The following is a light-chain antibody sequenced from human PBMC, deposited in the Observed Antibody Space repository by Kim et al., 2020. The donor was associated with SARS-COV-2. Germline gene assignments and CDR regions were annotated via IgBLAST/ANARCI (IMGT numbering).Light chain of an antibody. CDR3: QQSYSTPYT. V-gene: IGKV1-39*01. Sequence: DIQMTQSPSSLSASVGDRVTITCRASQTISAYLNWYQQKPGKAPNLLIYAASSLQSGVPSRFSVSGSGTDFTLTISSLQPEDFATYYCQQSYSTPYTFGQGTKLE. CDR1: QTISAY. CDR2: AAS. J-gene: IGKJ2*01.